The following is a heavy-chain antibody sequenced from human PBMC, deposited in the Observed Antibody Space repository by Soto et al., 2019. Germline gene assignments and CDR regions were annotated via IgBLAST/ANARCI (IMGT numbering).Heavy chain of an antibody. J-gene: IGHJ2*01. CDR2: IYYSGST. CDR3: ARGYYTSWYWFDR. D-gene: IGHD6-13*01. V-gene: IGHV4-61*08. Sequence: QVQLQESGPGLVKPSETLSLPCTVSVSGGSVSTGVHYWSWIRQPPGKGLEWIGYIYYSGSTNYNPSLKSRVTISVDTSKNQFSLKLTSVTAADTAVYYCARGYYTSWYWFDRWGRGTLVTVSS. CDR1: GGSVSTGVHY.